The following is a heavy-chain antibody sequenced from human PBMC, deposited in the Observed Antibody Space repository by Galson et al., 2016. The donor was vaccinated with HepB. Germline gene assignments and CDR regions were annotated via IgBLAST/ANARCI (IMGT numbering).Heavy chain of an antibody. CDR2: ITGKNHGETT. Sequence: SLRLSCAGSGFSFSDTWMNWARQTPGKGLEWVGRITGKNHGETTSYAAPVKGRFSLSRDDSKDMLYLQMTSLKSDHTAIYYCYTEVFKVVEWGIDYWGQGTLVTVSS. D-gene: IGHD3-22*01. V-gene: IGHV3-15*06. CDR3: YTEVFKVVEWGIDY. CDR1: GFSFSDTW. J-gene: IGHJ4*02.